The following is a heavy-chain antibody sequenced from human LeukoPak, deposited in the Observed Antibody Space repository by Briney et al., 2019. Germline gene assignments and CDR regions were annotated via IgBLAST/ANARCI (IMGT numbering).Heavy chain of an antibody. CDR3: ARMATYYYGSGSAAFDI. Sequence: GESLKISCKGSGYSFTSYWIGWVRQMPGKGLEWMGIIYPGDSDTRYSPSFQGQVTISADKSISTAYLQWSSLKASDTAVYYCARMATYYYGSGSAAFDIWGQGTMVTVSS. CDR1: GYSFTSYW. V-gene: IGHV5-51*01. D-gene: IGHD3-10*01. CDR2: IYPGDSDT. J-gene: IGHJ3*02.